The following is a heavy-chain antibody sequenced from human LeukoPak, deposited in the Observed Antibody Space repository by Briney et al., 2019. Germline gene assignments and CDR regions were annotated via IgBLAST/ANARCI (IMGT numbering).Heavy chain of an antibody. D-gene: IGHD3-10*01. CDR3: ARSWGQGWFGELSSYFDY. Sequence: QSGGSLRLSCAASGFTFSDYWIHWVRQAPGKGLVWVSRINTDGSITNYADSVKGRFSISRDNAKNTLYLQMNSLRAEDTAVYYCARSWGQGWFGELSSYFDYWGQGTLVTVSS. V-gene: IGHV3-74*01. CDR1: GFTFSDYW. J-gene: IGHJ4*02. CDR2: INTDGSIT.